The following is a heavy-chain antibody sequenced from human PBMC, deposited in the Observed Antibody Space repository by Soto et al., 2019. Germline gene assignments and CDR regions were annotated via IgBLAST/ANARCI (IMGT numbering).Heavy chain of an antibody. CDR1: GFTFSSYA. CDR2: ISYDGSNK. V-gene: IGHV3-30-3*01. J-gene: IGHJ3*02. D-gene: IGHD1-26*01. Sequence: PGGSLRLSCAASGFTFSSYAMHWVRQAPGKGLEWVAVISYDGSNKYYADSVKGRFTISRDNSKNRLYLQMNSLRAEDTAEYYCARDGIVGATHAFDIWGQGTMVTVSS. CDR3: ARDGIVGATHAFDI.